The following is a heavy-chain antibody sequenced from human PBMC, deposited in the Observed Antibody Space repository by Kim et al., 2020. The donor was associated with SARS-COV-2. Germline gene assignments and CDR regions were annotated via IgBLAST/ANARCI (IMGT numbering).Heavy chain of an antibody. CDR1: GYTFTSYY. J-gene: IGHJ5*02. Sequence: ASVKVSCKTSGYTFTSYYIHWVRQAPGQGLEWMGIIKSNAGTTSKAQKFQGRVTLTSDTSTNTVYMELSSLISEDTAIYYCAREPPGGGWCDPWGQGTLV. CDR3: AREPPGGGWCDP. D-gene: IGHD3-16*01. V-gene: IGHV1-46*01. CDR2: IKSNAGTT.